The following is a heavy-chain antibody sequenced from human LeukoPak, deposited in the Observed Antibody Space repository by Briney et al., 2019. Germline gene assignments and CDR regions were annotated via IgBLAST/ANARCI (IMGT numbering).Heavy chain of an antibody. CDR1: GFTFSSYA. D-gene: IGHD1-26*01. J-gene: IGHJ3*02. Sequence: GRSLRLSCAASGFTFSSYAMHWVRQAPGKGLEWVAVISYDGSNKYYADSVKGRFTISRDNSKNTLYLQMNSLRAEDTAVYYCARDPPGIDAFDIRGQGTMVTVSS. CDR2: ISYDGSNK. CDR3: ARDPPGIDAFDI. V-gene: IGHV3-30*04.